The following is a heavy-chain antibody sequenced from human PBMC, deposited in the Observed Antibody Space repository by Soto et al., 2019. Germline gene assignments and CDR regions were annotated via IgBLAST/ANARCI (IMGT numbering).Heavy chain of an antibody. CDR1: EFTFSNYA. Sequence: EVQLLESGGGLVQPGGSLRLSCAASEFTFSNYAMSWVRQAPGKGLEWVSAISYGGGTTYYADSVKGRFTISRDNYKNTLYLQMNSLRAEDTAVYYCAKNPGYYYDSTGYHFDYWGQGTLVTVSS. CDR3: AKNPGYYYDSTGYHFDY. V-gene: IGHV3-23*01. CDR2: ISYGGGTT. D-gene: IGHD3-22*01. J-gene: IGHJ4*02.